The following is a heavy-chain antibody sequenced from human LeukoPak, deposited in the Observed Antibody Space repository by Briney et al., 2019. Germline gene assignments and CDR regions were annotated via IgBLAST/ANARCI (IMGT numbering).Heavy chain of an antibody. CDR1: GGSFSGYY. CDR3: ARGRAHRDYWGSGGYPLDY. J-gene: IGHJ4*02. D-gene: IGHD3-10*01. Sequence: SETLSLTCAVYGGSFSGYYWSWIRQPPGKGLEWIGEINHSGSTNYNPSLKSRVTISVDTSKNQFSLKLSSVTAADTAVYYCARGRAHRDYWGSGGYPLDYGGQGTLVTGSS. CDR2: INHSGST. V-gene: IGHV4-34*01.